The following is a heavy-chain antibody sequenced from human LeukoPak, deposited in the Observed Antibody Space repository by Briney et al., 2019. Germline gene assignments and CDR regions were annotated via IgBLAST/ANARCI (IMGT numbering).Heavy chain of an antibody. CDR3: ARHSQRATTVLY. CDR2: IYYDGST. Sequence: SETLSLTCTVSGGSISGYYWSWIRQPPGKGLEWIGYIYYDGSTNYNPSLKSRVTISVDTSKNQFSLKVSSVTAADTAVYYCARHSQRATTVLYWGQGTLVTVSS. D-gene: IGHD4-17*01. V-gene: IGHV4-59*08. CDR1: GGSISGYY. J-gene: IGHJ4*02.